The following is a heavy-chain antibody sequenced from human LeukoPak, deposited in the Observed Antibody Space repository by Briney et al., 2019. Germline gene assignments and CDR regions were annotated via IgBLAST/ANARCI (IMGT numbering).Heavy chain of an antibody. CDR3: ARVDVVVPAAYNWFDP. V-gene: IGHV4-38-2*02. D-gene: IGHD2-2*01. CDR2: IYHSGST. J-gene: IGHJ5*02. Sequence: PSETLSLTCTVSGYSISSGYYWGWIRQPPGKGLEWIGSIYHSGSTYYNPSLKSRVTISVDTSKNQFSLKLSSVTAADTAVYYCARVDVVVPAAYNWFDPWGQGTLVTVSS. CDR1: GYSISSGYY.